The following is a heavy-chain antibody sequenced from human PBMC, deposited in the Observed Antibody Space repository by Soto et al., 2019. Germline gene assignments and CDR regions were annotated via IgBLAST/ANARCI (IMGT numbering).Heavy chain of an antibody. Sequence: QVQLVQSGAEVKKPGASVKVSCKASGYTFTSYYMHWVRQAPGQGLEWMGIINPSGGSTSYAQKFQVRVTMTRDTSTSTVYMELSSLRSEDTAVYYCALGHRVVDYFDYWGQGTLVTVSS. CDR2: INPSGGST. CDR1: GYTFTSYY. J-gene: IGHJ4*02. V-gene: IGHV1-46*01. CDR3: ALGHRVVDYFDY. D-gene: IGHD2-15*01.